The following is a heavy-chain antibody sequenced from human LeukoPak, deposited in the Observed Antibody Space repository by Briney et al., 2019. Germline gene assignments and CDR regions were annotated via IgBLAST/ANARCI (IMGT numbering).Heavy chain of an antibody. CDR2: INTDGSST. V-gene: IGHV3-74*01. CDR3: PRLYGGYGDYYFDY. D-gene: IGHD4-17*01. J-gene: IGHJ4*02. Sequence: PGGSLRLSCAASGFTFSSYWMHWVRQAPVKGLVWVSRINTDGSSTSYADSVKGRFTISRDNAENTLYVQMNNLRAEDTAVYYCPRLYGGYGDYYFDYWGQGTLVTVSS. CDR1: GFTFSSYW.